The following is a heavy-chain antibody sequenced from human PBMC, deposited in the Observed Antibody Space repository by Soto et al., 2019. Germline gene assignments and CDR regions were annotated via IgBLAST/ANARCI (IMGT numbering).Heavy chain of an antibody. V-gene: IGHV3-9*01. CDR2: ISWNSGSI. Sequence: EVQLVESGGGLVQPGRSLRLSCAASGFTFDDYAMHWVRQAPGKGLEWVSGISWNSGSIGYADSVKGRFTISRDNAKNSLYLQMNSLRAEDTALYYCAKASCSSTSCYADYWGQGTLVTVSS. J-gene: IGHJ4*02. CDR1: GFTFDDYA. D-gene: IGHD2-2*01. CDR3: AKASCSSTSCYADY.